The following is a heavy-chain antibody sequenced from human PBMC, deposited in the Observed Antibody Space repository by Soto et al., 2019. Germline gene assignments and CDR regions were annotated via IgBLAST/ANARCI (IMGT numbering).Heavy chain of an antibody. J-gene: IGHJ4*02. V-gene: IGHV3-7*01. CDR3: ARDRGPNTPDY. Sequence: EVQVVESGGGLVQPGGSLRLSCAVSGFSFSRYWMTWVRQAPGQGLEWLADMNQDGSQIYYVDSVRGRFTISRDNAKNSLYLQMNSLRVDDTAVYYCARDRGPNTPDYWGQGTLVTVSS. CDR1: GFSFSRYW. CDR2: MNQDGSQI.